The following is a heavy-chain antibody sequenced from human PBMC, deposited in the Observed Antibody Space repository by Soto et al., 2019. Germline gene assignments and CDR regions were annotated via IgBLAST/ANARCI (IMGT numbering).Heavy chain of an antibody. CDR2: ISGSGVST. Sequence: GGSLRLSCAASGFTFSSYAMSWVRQAPGKGLEWVSAISGSGVSTYYADNVKGRFTISRDNSKNTLYLQMNSLRAEDTAVYYCAKEGEHSSGWANFDYWGQGTLVTVSS. D-gene: IGHD6-19*01. CDR3: AKEGEHSSGWANFDY. J-gene: IGHJ4*02. CDR1: GFTFSSYA. V-gene: IGHV3-23*01.